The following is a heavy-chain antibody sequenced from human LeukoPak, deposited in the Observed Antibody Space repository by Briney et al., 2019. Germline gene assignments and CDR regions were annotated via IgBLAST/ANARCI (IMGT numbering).Heavy chain of an antibody. CDR2: INQHGSET. J-gene: IGHJ4*02. D-gene: IGHD3-10*01. CDR1: GSTFSNDW. Sequence: GGSLRLSCAASGSTFSNDWMSWVRQAPGKGLEWVGNINQHGSETYYGDSLKGRFTISRDNSKNTLYLHMNRLRAEDTAVYYCARDGTHYYGSGSYDYWGQGTLVTVSS. CDR3: ARDGTHYYGSGSYDY. V-gene: IGHV3-7*01.